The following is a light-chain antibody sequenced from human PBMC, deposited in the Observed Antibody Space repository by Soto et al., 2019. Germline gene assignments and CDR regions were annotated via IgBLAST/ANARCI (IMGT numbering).Light chain of an antibody. CDR2: AVT. CDR1: SSDVGGYNY. CDR3: SSYTSSSTL. V-gene: IGLV2-14*01. J-gene: IGLJ1*01. Sequence: QSELTQPASVSGSAGRSITISCTGTSSDVGGYNYVSWYQQHTGKAPKLMIYAVTDRPSGVSSRFSGSKSGNTASLTISGLQAEDEADYYCSSYTSSSTLFGTGTKVTVL.